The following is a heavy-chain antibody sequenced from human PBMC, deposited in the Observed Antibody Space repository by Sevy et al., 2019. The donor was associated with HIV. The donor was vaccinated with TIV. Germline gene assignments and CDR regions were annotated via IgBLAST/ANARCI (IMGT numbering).Heavy chain of an antibody. V-gene: IGHV3-23*01. J-gene: IGHJ4*02. CDR2: ISGSGGST. D-gene: IGHD1-26*01. CDR3: AKVPSWELGPFYDY. CDR1: GFTFSSYA. Sequence: GGSLRLSCAASGFTFSSYAMSWVRQAPGKGLEWVSAISGSGGSTYYADSVKGRFTISRDNSKNTLYLQMNSLRAEDTAVYYCAKVPSWELGPFYDYWGQGTLVTVSS.